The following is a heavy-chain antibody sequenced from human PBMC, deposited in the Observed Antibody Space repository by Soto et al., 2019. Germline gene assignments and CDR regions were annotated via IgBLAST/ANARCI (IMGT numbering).Heavy chain of an antibody. V-gene: IGHV3-23*01. CDR3: AKRAVVGAARYFDY. J-gene: IGHJ4*02. Sequence: PGGSLRLSCAASGFTFSGYAMSWVRQAPGKGLEWVSTIGTSGSNSYYPDSVKGRFTISRDNFKNTLYLQMNSLRAEDTAVYYCAKRAVVGAARYFDYWGLGNLVTVSS. CDR1: GFTFSGYA. CDR2: IGTSGSNS. D-gene: IGHD2-15*01.